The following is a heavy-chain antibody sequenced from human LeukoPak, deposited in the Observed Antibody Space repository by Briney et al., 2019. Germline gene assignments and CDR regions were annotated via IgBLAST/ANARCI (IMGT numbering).Heavy chain of an antibody. D-gene: IGHD6-13*01. CDR1: GFTFSSYA. J-gene: IGHJ4*02. Sequence: GGSLRLSCAVSGFTFSSYAMSWVRQAPGKGLEWVSAISGSGGSTYYADSVKGRFTISRDNSKNTLYLQMNSLRAEDTAVYYCAKGRRQHPSFDYWGQGTLVTVSS. CDR2: ISGSGGST. V-gene: IGHV3-23*01. CDR3: AKGRRQHPSFDY.